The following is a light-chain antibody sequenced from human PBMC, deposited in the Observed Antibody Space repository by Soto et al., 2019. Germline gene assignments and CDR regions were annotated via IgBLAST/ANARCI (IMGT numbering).Light chain of an antibody. CDR2: GNS. CDR3: QSYDSSRSGSV. CDR1: SSNIGAGYD. V-gene: IGLV1-40*01. J-gene: IGLJ1*01. Sequence: QSVLTQAPSVSGAPGQRVTISCTGSSSNIGAGYDVHWYQQLPGTAPKPLIYGNSNRPSGVPDRFSGSKSGTSASLAITGLHAEDEADYYCQSYDSSRSGSVFGAGTKLTVL.